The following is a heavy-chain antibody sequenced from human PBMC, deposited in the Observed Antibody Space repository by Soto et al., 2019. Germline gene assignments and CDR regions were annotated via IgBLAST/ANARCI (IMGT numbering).Heavy chain of an antibody. J-gene: IGHJ4*02. CDR2: ISGDGSSS. Sequence: GGSLRLSCAASGFTFSSHWMHWVRQAPGKGLVWDSRISGDGSSSTDAEAVKGRFTISRDNAKNTLYLQMNSLTVEDTAVYYCVRDRYNGFDYWGQGTLVTVSS. D-gene: IGHD1-20*01. CDR1: GFTFSSHW. V-gene: IGHV3-74*01. CDR3: VRDRYNGFDY.